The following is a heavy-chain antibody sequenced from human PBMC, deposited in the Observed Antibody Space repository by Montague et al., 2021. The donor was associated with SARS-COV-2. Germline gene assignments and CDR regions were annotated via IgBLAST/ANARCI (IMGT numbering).Heavy chain of an antibody. CDR3: ARALVPEEWLFGGDYYYYMDV. Sequence: SETLSLTCTVSGGSISSYYWSWIRQPPVKGLEWIGYIYYSGSTNYNPSLKSRVTISVDTSKNQFSLKLSSVTAADTAVYYCARALVPEEWLFGGDYYYYMDVWGKGTTVTVSS. V-gene: IGHV4-59*01. CDR1: GGSISSYY. CDR2: IYYSGST. J-gene: IGHJ6*03. D-gene: IGHD3-3*01.